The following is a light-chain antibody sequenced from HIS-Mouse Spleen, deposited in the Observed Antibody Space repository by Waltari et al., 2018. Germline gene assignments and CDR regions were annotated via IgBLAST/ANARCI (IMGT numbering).Light chain of an antibody. CDR3: YSAADNNVV. J-gene: IGLJ2*01. Sequence: SYELTQPSSVSVSPGQTARITCPGGVLANKNDRWFQQKPGQAPVLVIYKDSERPSGIPERFSGSSSGTTVTLTISGAQVEDEADYYCYSAADNNVVFGGGTKLTVL. CDR2: KDS. V-gene: IGLV3-27*01. CDR1: VLANKN.